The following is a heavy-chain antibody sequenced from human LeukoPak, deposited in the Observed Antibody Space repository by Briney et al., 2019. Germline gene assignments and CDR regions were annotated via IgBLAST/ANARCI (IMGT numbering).Heavy chain of an antibody. J-gene: IGHJ3*02. CDR1: GYTFTGHY. D-gene: IGHD6-6*01. V-gene: IGHV1-2*02. Sequence: ASVRVSCKASGYTFTGHYMHWVRQAPGQGLEWMGWINPYSGGTHYALIFQDRVTMTRDTSISTAYMELSRLRSDDTAVYYCARRIAGRLINDAFDIWGQGTMVTVSS. CDR3: ARRIAGRLINDAFDI. CDR2: INPYSGGT.